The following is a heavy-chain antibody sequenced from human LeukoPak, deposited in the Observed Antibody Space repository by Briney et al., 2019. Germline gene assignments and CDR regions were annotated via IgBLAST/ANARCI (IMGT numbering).Heavy chain of an antibody. V-gene: IGHV3-30*03. J-gene: IGHJ5*02. D-gene: IGHD2-21*01. CDR1: GFAFRDYG. Sequence: PGGSLRLSCTASGFAFRDYGLHWLRQVPGKGLEWVALISDIECDRNYADSIKGRFTVSRDNSKNMVFLQMNGLTMEDTGVYFCARPATQGDFTEKFGIDLWGQGVLVTVSS. CDR2: ISDIECDR. CDR3: ARPATQGDFTEKFGIDL.